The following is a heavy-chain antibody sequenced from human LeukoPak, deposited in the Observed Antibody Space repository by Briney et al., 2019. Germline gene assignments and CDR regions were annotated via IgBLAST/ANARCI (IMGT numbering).Heavy chain of an antibody. D-gene: IGHD3-3*01. V-gene: IGHV1-18*01. CDR3: ARGPLRFLEWHLGGGDY. J-gene: IGHJ4*02. CDR1: GYTFTSYG. Sequence: ASVKVSSKASGYTFTSYGISWVRQAPGQGLEWMGWISAYNGNTNYAQKLQGRVTMTTDTTTSTAYMELRSLRSDDTAVYYGARGPLRFLEWHLGGGDYWGQGTLVTVSS. CDR2: ISAYNGNT.